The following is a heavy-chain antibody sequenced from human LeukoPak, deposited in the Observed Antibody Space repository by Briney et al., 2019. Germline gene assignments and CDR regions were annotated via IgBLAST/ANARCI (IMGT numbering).Heavy chain of an antibody. CDR3: ARDMGRYLGWFGELLPFDY. Sequence: PSETLSLTCTVSGGSISSSSYYWGWIRQPPGKGLEWIGSIYYSGSTYYNPSLKSRVTISVDTSKNQFSLKPSSVTAADTAVYYCARDMGRYLGWFGELLPFDYWGQGTLVTVSS. J-gene: IGHJ4*02. CDR1: GGSISSSSYY. D-gene: IGHD3-10*01. CDR2: IYYSGST. V-gene: IGHV4-39*07.